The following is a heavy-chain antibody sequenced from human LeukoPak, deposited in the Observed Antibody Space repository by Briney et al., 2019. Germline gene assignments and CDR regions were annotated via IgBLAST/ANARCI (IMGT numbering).Heavy chain of an antibody. J-gene: IGHJ4*02. Sequence: GGSLRLSCAASGFTFSNYWMTWVRQAPGKGLEWVANIKEDGSEKNCVDSVKGRFTISRDNAKKSLYLQMNSLRAEDTAVYYCAKDSSGWYTEYFDYWGQGTLVTVSS. CDR1: GFTFSNYW. D-gene: IGHD6-19*01. V-gene: IGHV3-7*01. CDR3: AKDSSGWYTEYFDY. CDR2: IKEDGSEK.